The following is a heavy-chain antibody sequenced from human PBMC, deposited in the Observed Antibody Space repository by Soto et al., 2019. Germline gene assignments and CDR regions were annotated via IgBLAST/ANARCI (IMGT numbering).Heavy chain of an antibody. CDR3: ARAPMVLTRSYFDS. D-gene: IGHD3-22*01. Sequence: SETLSLTCTVSDGSISNFYWSWIRQPPGKGLEWIGYISSSGNTNYNPSLKSRVSISVDTSKNQFSLNLTSVTAADTAVYYCARAPMVLTRSYFDSWGQGTPVTVPQ. CDR2: ISSSGNT. J-gene: IGHJ4*02. CDR1: DGSISNFY. V-gene: IGHV4-59*01.